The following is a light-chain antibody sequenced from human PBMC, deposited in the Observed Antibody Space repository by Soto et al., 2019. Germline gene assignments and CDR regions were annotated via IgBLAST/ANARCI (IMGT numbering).Light chain of an antibody. J-gene: IGKJ1*01. CDR1: QTINNN. Sequence: VMTQAPATLSVSPGERATLSCRASQTINNNFACYQLKDGQVPRLLLYGASTRAADVPARFSGGGSGTEFTLTISSLQSEDFAEYYCQQYNNWPQTFGQGTKVDI. CDR3: QQYNNWPQT. V-gene: IGKV3-15*01. CDR2: GAS.